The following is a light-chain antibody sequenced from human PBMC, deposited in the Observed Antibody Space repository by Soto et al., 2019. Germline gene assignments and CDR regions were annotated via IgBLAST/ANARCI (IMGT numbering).Light chain of an antibody. CDR3: VQFSHFPRT. J-gene: IGKJ1*01. Sequence: DIVLTQTPLSSPVTLGQPASISCRSSQSLVYSDGNTYLSWLQQRPGQPPRLLIYQISNRFSGVPDRFSGSGAGTDFTLKISRVEAEAVGVYSCVQFSHFPRTFGQGTKVEIK. CDR2: QIS. V-gene: IGKV2-24*01. CDR1: QSLVYSDGNTY.